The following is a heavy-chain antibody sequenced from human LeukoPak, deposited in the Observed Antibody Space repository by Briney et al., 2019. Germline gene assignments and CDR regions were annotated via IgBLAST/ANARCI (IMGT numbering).Heavy chain of an antibody. CDR1: GLNFNNAW. CDR3: ITDPGAWAPI. J-gene: IGHJ3*02. CDR2: IKSNTDGGTT. Sequence: GGSLRLSCATSGLNFNNAWMSWVRQAPGKGLEWVGRIKSNTDGGTTDYAAPVKDRFIISRDDSKNTVYLEMNRLQTEDTAVYYCITDPGAWAPIWGQGTMVTVSS. D-gene: IGHD1-26*01. V-gene: IGHV3-15*01.